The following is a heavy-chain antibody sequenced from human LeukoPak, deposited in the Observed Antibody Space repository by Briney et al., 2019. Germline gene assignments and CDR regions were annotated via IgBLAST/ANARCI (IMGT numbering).Heavy chain of an antibody. CDR2: INHSGST. Sequence: SEALSVTCVVYGGSFSGYCWCWLRPPPGKGLEWIGEINHSGSTNYNPSLKSRVTISVDTSKNQFSLKLSSVTAADTAVYYCAGNRGLGRDYWGQGTLVTVSS. V-gene: IGHV4-34*01. CDR1: GGSFSGYC. CDR3: AGNRGLGRDY. D-gene: IGHD4-23*01. J-gene: IGHJ4*02.